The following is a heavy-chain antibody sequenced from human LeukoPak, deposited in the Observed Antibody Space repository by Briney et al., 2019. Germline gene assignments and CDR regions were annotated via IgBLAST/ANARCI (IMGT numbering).Heavy chain of an antibody. CDR2: ISSSSSYI. J-gene: IGHJ3*01. Sequence: PGGSLRLSCAASGFTFSSYSMNWVRQAPGKGLEWVSSISSSSSYIYYADSVKGRFTISRDSSKNTVYLQMNSLRAEDTAVYYCVKPYFYDSGSYYADAFDAWGQGTMVTVSS. V-gene: IGHV3-21*01. CDR3: VKPYFYDSGSYYADAFDA. CDR1: GFTFSSYS. D-gene: IGHD3-22*01.